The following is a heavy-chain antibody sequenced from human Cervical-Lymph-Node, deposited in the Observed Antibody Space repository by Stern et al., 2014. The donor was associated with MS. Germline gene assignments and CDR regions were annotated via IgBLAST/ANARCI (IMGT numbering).Heavy chain of an antibody. CDR1: GFTFTSSA. Sequence: QMQLVQSGPEVKKPGTSVKVSCKASGFTFTSSAVQWVRQARGQRLEWIGWIVVGSGNTNYAPKFQERVTITRDMSTSTAYMELSSLRSEDTAVYYCAAEPMYYSDSVGAFDIWGQGTMVTVSS. D-gene: IGHD3-22*01. J-gene: IGHJ3*02. CDR3: AAEPMYYSDSVGAFDI. V-gene: IGHV1-58*01. CDR2: IVVGSGNT.